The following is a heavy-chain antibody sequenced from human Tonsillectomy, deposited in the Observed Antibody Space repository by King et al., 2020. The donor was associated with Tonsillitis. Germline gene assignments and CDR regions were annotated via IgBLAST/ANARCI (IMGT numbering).Heavy chain of an antibody. CDR2: MSYDGSNK. D-gene: IGHD1-26*01. CDR1: GFTSSGCA. Sequence: VQLVESGGGVVQPGRSLRLSCAVSGFTSSGCAMHWVRQAPDKGLEWVAVMSYDGSNKYYADSVKGRFTISRDNSKNTLYLQMNSLRAEDTAVYYCAREPFSTISGYYNMDVWGQGTTVTVSS. J-gene: IGHJ6*02. V-gene: IGHV3-30-3*01. CDR3: AREPFSTISGYYNMDV.